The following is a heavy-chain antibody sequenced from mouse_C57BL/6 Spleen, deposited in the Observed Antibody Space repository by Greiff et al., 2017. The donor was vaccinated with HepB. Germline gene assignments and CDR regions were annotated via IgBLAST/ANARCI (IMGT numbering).Heavy chain of an antibody. V-gene: IGHV1-64*01. CDR1: GYTFTSYW. Sequence: VQLQQPGAELVKPGASVKLSCKASGYTFTSYWMHWVKQRPGQGLEWIGMIHPNSGSTNYNEKFKSKATLTVDKSSSTAYMQLSSLTSGDSAVYYCARGIYYDYDAYAMDYWGQGTSVTVSS. D-gene: IGHD2-4*01. J-gene: IGHJ4*01. CDR3: ARGIYYDYDAYAMDY. CDR2: IHPNSGST.